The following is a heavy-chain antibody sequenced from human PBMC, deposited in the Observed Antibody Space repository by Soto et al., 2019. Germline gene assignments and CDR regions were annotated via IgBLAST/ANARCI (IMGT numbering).Heavy chain of an antibody. D-gene: IGHD3-10*01. CDR2: IDPRDSES. J-gene: IGHJ6*02. CDR3: ARHGLGSGSRGSYAMDV. V-gene: IGHV5-10-1*01. Sequence: PGESLTISCTCSGYSFTRYWISWVRQMPGKGPEWMGRIDPRDSESDYSPSLQGHVTISVDKSISTAYLQWSSLKASDTAMYYCARHGLGSGSRGSYAMDVWGQGTTVTFSS. CDR1: GYSFTRYW.